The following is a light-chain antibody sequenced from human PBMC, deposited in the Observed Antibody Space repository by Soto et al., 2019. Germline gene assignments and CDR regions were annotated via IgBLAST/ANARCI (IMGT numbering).Light chain of an antibody. J-gene: IGLJ1*01. CDR1: SSDVGAYDY. Sequence: QSALTQPASVSGSPGQSITISCTGTSSDVGAYDYVSWYQHHPGKAPKLMIYDVSNRPSGVSNRFSGSKSANTASLTISGLQAEDEADYYCSSYTTSSLEVFGTGTKLTVL. CDR2: DVS. V-gene: IGLV2-14*01. CDR3: SSYTTSSLEV.